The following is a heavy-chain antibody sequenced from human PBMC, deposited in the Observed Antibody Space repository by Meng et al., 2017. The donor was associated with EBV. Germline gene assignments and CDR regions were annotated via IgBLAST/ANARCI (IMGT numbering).Heavy chain of an antibody. CDR3: ARPFPSWQSPRLDPFGA. Sequence: QLQLRESGPGQVKPSXXLSLTCTASXDSISSFYYWGWIRQPPGRGLEWIGSVHYTGSTYYSPSLKSRVTVSVDTSKNQFSLRLTSVTAADTAVYYCARPFPSWQSPRLDPFGAWGQGTLVTVSS. V-gene: IGHV4-39*01. CDR1: XDSISSFYY. J-gene: IGHJ5*02. CDR2: VHYTGST. D-gene: IGHD6-19*01.